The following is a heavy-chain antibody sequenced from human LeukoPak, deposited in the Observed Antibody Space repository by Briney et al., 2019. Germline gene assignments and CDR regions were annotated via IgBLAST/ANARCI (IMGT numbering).Heavy chain of an antibody. J-gene: IGHJ4*02. CDR2: ISGSTGST. Sequence: SGGSLRLTCAGSGFPFSSDAMNWVRQAPGKGLEWVASISGSTGSTQYADSVKGRFTVSRDNSKNTLYLQMNSLRADDTAVYFCARGGPGVFASWGQGTLVTVSS. CDR3: ARGGPGVFAS. V-gene: IGHV3-23*01. D-gene: IGHD3-10*01. CDR1: GFPFSSDA.